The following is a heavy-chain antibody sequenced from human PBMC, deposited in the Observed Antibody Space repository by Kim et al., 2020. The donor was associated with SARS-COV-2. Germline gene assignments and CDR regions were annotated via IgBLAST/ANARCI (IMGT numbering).Heavy chain of an antibody. CDR3: AREQNRIAVAGHLQPERFDY. D-gene: IGHD6-19*01. CDR2: TYYRSKWYN. J-gene: IGHJ4*02. V-gene: IGHV6-1*01. CDR1: GDSVSSNSAA. Sequence: SQTLSLTCAISGDSVSSNSAAWNWIRQSPSRGLEWLGRTYYRSKWYNDYAVSVKSRITINPDTSKNQFSLQLNSVTPEDTAVYYCAREQNRIAVAGHLQPERFDYWGQGTLVTVSS.